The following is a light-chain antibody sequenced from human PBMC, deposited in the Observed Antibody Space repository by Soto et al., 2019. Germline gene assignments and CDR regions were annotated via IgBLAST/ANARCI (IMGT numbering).Light chain of an antibody. J-gene: IGKJ2*01. V-gene: IGKV3-20*01. CDR1: QSVSNNY. Sequence: EVVLTQSPGTLSLSPGERATLSCRASQSVSNNYFAWYQQKPGQAPRLLIFGSSDRATGIPDRFSGSGSGIDLTLTISRLESDDFAVYYCQQYGSSPPYTFVQGNKLEIK. CDR2: GSS. CDR3: QQYGSSPPYT.